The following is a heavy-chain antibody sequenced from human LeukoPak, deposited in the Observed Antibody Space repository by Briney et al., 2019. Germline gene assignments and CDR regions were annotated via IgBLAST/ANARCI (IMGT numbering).Heavy chain of an antibody. D-gene: IGHD3-22*01. Sequence: SVKVSCKASGGTFSSYAISWVRQAPGQGLEWMGRIIPICGTANYAQKFQGRVTITTDESTSTAYLELSSLRSEDTAVYYCARVWDSSGYSLAAFDIWGQGTMVTVSS. CDR3: ARVWDSSGYSLAAFDI. CDR2: IIPICGTA. J-gene: IGHJ3*02. CDR1: GGTFSSYA. V-gene: IGHV1-69*05.